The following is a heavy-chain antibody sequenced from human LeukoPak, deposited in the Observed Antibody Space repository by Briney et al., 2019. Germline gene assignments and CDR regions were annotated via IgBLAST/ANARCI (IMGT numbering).Heavy chain of an antibody. J-gene: IGHJ3*02. Sequence: SETLSLTCTVSGGSITTSSYYWGWIRQPPGKGLEWIGIIYYSGSTYYNPSLKGRVTMSVDTSENQFSLKLSSVTAADTAVYYCARRIRRDGYNWDAFDIWGQGTMVTVSS. CDR1: GGSITTSSYY. CDR2: IYYSGST. D-gene: IGHD5-24*01. V-gene: IGHV4-39*07. CDR3: ARRIRRDGYNWDAFDI.